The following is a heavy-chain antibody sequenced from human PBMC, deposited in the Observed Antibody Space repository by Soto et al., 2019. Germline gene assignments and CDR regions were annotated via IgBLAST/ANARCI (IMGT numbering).Heavy chain of an antibody. D-gene: IGHD2-2*01. Sequence: QVQLVQSGAEVKKPGSSVKVSCKASGGTFSSYAISWVRQAPGQGLEWMGGIIPISGTANYAQKLQGRVTSTADESTSTAYMELSSLRSEATAVYYCARSQGSSTSLEIYYYYYYGMDVWGQGTTVTVSS. V-gene: IGHV1-69*01. CDR3: ARSQGSSTSLEIYYYYYYGMDV. CDR2: IIPISGTA. J-gene: IGHJ6*02. CDR1: GGTFSSYA.